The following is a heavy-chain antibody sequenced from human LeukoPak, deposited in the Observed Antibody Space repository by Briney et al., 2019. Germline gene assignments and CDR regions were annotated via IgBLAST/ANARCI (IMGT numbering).Heavy chain of an antibody. CDR3: ARLQRTAMVVDY. CDR1: GGSISSSSYY. CDR2: IYYSGST. D-gene: IGHD5-18*01. J-gene: IGHJ4*02. V-gene: IGHV4-39*01. Sequence: KASETLSLTCSVSGGSISSSSYYWGWIRQPPGKGLEWIGSIYYSGSTYYNPSLKSRVTISVDTSKNQFSLKLSSVTAADTALYYCARLQRTAMVVDYWGQGTLVTVSS.